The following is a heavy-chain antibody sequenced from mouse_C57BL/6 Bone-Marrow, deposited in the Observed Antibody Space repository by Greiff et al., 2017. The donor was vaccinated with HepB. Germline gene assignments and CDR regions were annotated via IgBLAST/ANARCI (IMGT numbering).Heavy chain of an antibody. D-gene: IGHD2-10*01. V-gene: IGHV1-80*01. CDR1: GYAFSSYW. Sequence: VQLQQSGAELVKPGASVKISCKASGYAFSSYWMNWVKQRPGKGLEWIGQIYPGDGDTNYNGKFKGTATLTADKSSSTAYMQLSSLTSEASAVYFCARSYYGNYDYYTMDYWGQGTSVTVSS. CDR2: IYPGDGDT. CDR3: ARSYYGNYDYYTMDY. J-gene: IGHJ4*01.